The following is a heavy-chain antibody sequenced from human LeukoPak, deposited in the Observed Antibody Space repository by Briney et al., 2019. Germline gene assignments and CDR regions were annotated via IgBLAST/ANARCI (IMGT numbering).Heavy chain of an antibody. V-gene: IGHV1-69*05. J-gene: IGHJ4*02. D-gene: IGHD3-3*01. CDR3: ARGRTAGEIRSYDFRSGRAYYFDY. CDR1: GGTFSSYA. CDR2: IIPIFGTA. Sequence: ASMKASCKASGGTFSSYAISWVRQAPGQGLEWMGGIIPIFGTANYAQKFQGRVTITTDESTSTAYMELSSLRSEDTAVYYCARGRTAGEIRSYDFRSGRAYYFDYWGQGTLVTVSS.